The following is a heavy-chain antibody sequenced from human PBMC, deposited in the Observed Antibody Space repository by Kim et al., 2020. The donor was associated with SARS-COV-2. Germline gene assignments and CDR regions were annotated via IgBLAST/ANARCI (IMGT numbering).Heavy chain of an antibody. D-gene: IGHD2-2*01. V-gene: IGHV1-24*01. CDR3: ATAKPKDIVVVPAAKAYHYYYYKYV. CDR2: FDPEDGET. J-gene: IGHJ6*03. CDR1: GYTLTELA. Sequence: ASVKVSCKVSGYTLTELAMHWVRQAPGKGLEWMGGFDPEDGETIYAQKFQGRVTMTEDTSTDTVYMELSSLRSEDTAVYYCATAKPKDIVVVPAAKAYHYYYYKYVWGKGTTVTVPS.